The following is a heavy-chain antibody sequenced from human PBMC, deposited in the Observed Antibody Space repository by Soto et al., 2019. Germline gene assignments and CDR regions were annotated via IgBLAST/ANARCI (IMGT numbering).Heavy chain of an antibody. CDR1: GGSISSSNW. V-gene: IGHV4-4*02. CDR2: IYHSGST. CDR3: ASADYYGSGSRFDP. Sequence: SLTCAVSGGSISSSNWWSWVRQPPGKGLEWIGEIYHSGSTNYNPSLKSRVTISVDKSKNQFSLKLSSVTAADTAVYYCASADYYGSGSRFDPWGQGTLVTVSS. D-gene: IGHD3-10*01. J-gene: IGHJ5*02.